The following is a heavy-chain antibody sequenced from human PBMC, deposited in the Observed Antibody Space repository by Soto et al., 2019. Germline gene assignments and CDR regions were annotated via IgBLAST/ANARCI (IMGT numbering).Heavy chain of an antibody. CDR3: ARRHLAVAVSPWFDP. J-gene: IGHJ5*02. Sequence: QGTLKESGPVLVKPTEPLTLRCTVSGLSITDSEMGVSWIRQPPGTALEWLAHIDSSGAKSHRTFLKSRLTITKDTSNSQIVLIMTNMDPADTATYYCARRHLAVAVSPWFDPWGQGILVTVSS. CDR2: IDSSGAK. D-gene: IGHD3-16*01. V-gene: IGHV2-26*01. CDR1: GLSITDSEMG.